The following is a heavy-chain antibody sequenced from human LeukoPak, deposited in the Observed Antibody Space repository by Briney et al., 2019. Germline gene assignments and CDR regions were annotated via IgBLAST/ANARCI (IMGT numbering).Heavy chain of an antibody. Sequence: GGSLRLSCAASGFTFSDYYMSWIRQAPGKGLEWVSYISSGGRTIYYADSVKGRFTISRDNSKNTLYLQMNSLRAEDTAVYYCARAARIVVVVAAKNYWGQGTLVTVSS. CDR2: ISSGGRTI. CDR3: ARAARIVVVVAAKNY. J-gene: IGHJ4*02. CDR1: GFTFSDYY. V-gene: IGHV3-11*04. D-gene: IGHD2-15*01.